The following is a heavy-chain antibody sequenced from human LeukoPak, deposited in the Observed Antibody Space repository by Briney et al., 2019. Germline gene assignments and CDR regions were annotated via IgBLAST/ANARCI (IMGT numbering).Heavy chain of an antibody. CDR3: ARRTIGYCSGGSCYSEPLDY. Sequence: GGSLRLSCADSGFTLSGYYMSWIRQAPGKGLEWVSYINSSSSYTNYADSVKGRFTISRDNAKNSLYLQMNSLRAEDRAVYYCARRTIGYCSGGSCYSEPLDYWGQGTLVTVSS. V-gene: IGHV3-11*06. CDR1: GFTLSGYY. D-gene: IGHD2-15*01. CDR2: INSSSSYT. J-gene: IGHJ4*02.